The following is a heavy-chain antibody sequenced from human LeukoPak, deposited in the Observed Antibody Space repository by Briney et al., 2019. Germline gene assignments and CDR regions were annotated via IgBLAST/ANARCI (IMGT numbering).Heavy chain of an antibody. Sequence: PGGSLRLSCAASGFTFSSYAMSRVRQAPGKGLEWVSAISGSGGSTYYADSVKGRFTISRDNSKNTLYLQMNSLRAEDTAVYYCAKANNNYYDSSGHDAFDIWGQGTMVTVSS. V-gene: IGHV3-23*01. D-gene: IGHD3-22*01. J-gene: IGHJ3*02. CDR3: AKANNNYYDSSGHDAFDI. CDR2: ISGSGGST. CDR1: GFTFSSYA.